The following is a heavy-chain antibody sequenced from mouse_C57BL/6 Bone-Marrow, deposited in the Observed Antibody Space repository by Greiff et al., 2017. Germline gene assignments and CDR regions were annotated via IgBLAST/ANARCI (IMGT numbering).Heavy chain of an antibody. CDR2: ISDGGSYT. D-gene: IGHD1-1*01. V-gene: IGHV5-4*03. CDR1: GFTFSSYA. CDR3: SRGELRSYYYAMDY. Sequence: EVKLVESGGGLVKPGGSLKLSCAASGFTFSSYAMSWVRQTPEKRLEWVATISDGGSYTYYPDNVKGRFTISRDNAKNNLYLQRSHLKSEDTAMYYWSRGELRSYYYAMDYWGQGTSVTVSS. J-gene: IGHJ4*01.